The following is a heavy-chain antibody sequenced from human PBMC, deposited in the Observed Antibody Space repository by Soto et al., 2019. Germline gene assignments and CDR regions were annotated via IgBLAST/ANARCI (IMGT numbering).Heavy chain of an antibody. CDR3: AKTPSDRVIRWWPLPDEDDFDY. CDR2: ISYDGSNK. CDR1: GFTFSSYG. D-gene: IGHD3-22*01. V-gene: IGHV3-30*18. Sequence: QVQLVESGGGVVQPGRSLRLSCAASGFTFSSYGMHWVRQAPGKGLEWVAVISYDGSNKYYADSVKGRFTISRDNSENTLDLQMNSLRAEDTAVYCCAKTPSDRVIRWWPLPDEDDFDYWGQGTLVTVSS. J-gene: IGHJ4*02.